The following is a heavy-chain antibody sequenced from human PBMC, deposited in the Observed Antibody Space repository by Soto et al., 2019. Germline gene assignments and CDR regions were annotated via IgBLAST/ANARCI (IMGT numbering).Heavy chain of an antibody. Sequence: PGGSLRLSCAASGFTFSSYSMNWVRQAPGKGLEWVSSISSSSSYIYYADSVKGRFTISRDNAKNSLYLQMNSLRAEDTAVYYCARGAEYYDYVWGSYRHAYFDYWGQGTLVTVSS. V-gene: IGHV3-21*01. CDR2: ISSSSSYI. J-gene: IGHJ4*02. CDR1: GFTFSSYS. D-gene: IGHD3-16*02. CDR3: ARGAEYYDYVWGSYRHAYFDY.